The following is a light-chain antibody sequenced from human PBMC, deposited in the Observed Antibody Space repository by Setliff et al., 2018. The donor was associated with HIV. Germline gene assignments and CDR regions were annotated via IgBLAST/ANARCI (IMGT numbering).Light chain of an antibody. CDR2: DVT. Sequence: QSALPQPRSVSGSPGQSVTISCNGSTSDVGDFTSVSWYQRHPGTAPKLMIYDVTKRPSGVPDRFSGSKSGNTASLTISGLQAEDEADYYCCSYAGRYTYIFGTGTKVTVL. J-gene: IGLJ1*01. V-gene: IGLV2-11*01. CDR3: CSYAGRYTYI. CDR1: TSDVGDFTS.